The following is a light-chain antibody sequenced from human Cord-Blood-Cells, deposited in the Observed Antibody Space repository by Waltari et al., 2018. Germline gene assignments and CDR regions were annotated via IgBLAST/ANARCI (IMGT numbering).Light chain of an antibody. CDR2: DVS. CDR1: SRDVGGSHY. CDR3: CSYAGSYTFYV. J-gene: IGLJ1*01. Sequence: QSALTQPRSVSGSPGQSVTISCTGTSRDVGGSHYVSWYQQHPGKAPKLMIYDVSKRPSGVPDRFSGSKSGNTASLTISGLQAEDEADYYCCSYAGSYTFYVFGTGTKVTVL. V-gene: IGLV2-11*01.